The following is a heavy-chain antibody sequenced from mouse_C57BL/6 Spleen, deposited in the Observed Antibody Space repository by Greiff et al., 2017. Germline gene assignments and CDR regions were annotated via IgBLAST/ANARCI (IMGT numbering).Heavy chain of an antibody. CDR3: AFSTVVATDFDY. Sequence: QVHVKQPGTELVKPGASVKLSCKASGYTFTSYWMHWVKQRPGQGLEWIGNINPSNGGTNYNEKFKSKATLTVDKSSSTAYMQLSSLTSEDSAVYYCAFSTVVATDFDYWCQGTTLTVSS. CDR2: INPSNGGT. V-gene: IGHV1-53*01. D-gene: IGHD1-1*01. J-gene: IGHJ2*01. CDR1: GYTFTSYW.